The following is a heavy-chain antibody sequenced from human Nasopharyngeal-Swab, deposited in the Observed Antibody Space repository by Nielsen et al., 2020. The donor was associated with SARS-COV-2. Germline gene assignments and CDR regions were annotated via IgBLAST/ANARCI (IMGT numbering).Heavy chain of an antibody. D-gene: IGHD4-17*01. Sequence: GESLKISCAASGFPFSSYSMNWVRQAPGKGLEWVSYISSSSSTIYYADSVKGRFTISRDNAKNSLYLQMNSLRAGDTAVYYCARDTGRSKMKLPDYWGQGTLVTVSS. J-gene: IGHJ4*02. CDR2: ISSSSSTI. CDR3: ARDTGRSKMKLPDY. V-gene: IGHV3-48*04. CDR1: GFPFSSYS.